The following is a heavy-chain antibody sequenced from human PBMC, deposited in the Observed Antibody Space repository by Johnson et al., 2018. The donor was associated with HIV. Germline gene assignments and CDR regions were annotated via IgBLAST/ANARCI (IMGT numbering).Heavy chain of an antibody. CDR2: IWYDGSNK. J-gene: IGHJ3*02. V-gene: IGHV3-30*04. Sequence: QVQLVESGGGVVRPGGSLRLSCAASGFTFSSYAMHWVRQAPGKGLEWVAVIWYDGSNKYYADSVKGPFTISRDNSKNTLDLQMNRLRAQDTAVYYCAKDRSVGGSAFDIWGQGTMVTVSS. D-gene: IGHD2-15*01. CDR1: GFTFSSYA. CDR3: AKDRSVGGSAFDI.